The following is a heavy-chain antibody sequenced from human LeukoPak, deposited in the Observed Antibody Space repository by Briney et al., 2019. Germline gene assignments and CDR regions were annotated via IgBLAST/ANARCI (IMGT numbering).Heavy chain of an antibody. CDR3: ARLDPEYYFDY. J-gene: IGHJ4*02. V-gene: IGHV3-48*03. CDR2: ISSSGSTI. CDR1: GFTFSSYE. Sequence: GGSLRLXCAASGFTFSSYEMNWVRQAPGKGLEWVSYISSSGSTIYYADSVKGRFTISRDNAKNSLYLQMNSLRAEDTAVYYCARLDPEYYFDYWGQGTLVTVSS.